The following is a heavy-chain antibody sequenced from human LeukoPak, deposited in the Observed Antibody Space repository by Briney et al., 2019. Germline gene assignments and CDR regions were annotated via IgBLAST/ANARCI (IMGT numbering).Heavy chain of an antibody. V-gene: IGHV3-23*01. CDR2: ISGSGDSA. Sequence: GGSLRLSCAASGFTFSSYAMSWVRQAPGKGLEWVSAISGSGDSAYYADSVKGRFSFSRDNSRNTLYLQMNSLRAEDTAVYYCANSLLWFGELLRHAFDIWGQGTMVTVSS. J-gene: IGHJ3*02. CDR3: ANSLLWFGELLRHAFDI. D-gene: IGHD3-10*01. CDR1: GFTFSSYA.